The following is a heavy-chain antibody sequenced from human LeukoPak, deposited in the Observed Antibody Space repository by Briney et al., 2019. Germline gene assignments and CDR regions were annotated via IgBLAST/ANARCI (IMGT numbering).Heavy chain of an antibody. CDR3: ARVLAAAGNNWFDP. CDR1: GGSISSGGYS. J-gene: IGHJ5*02. Sequence: PSETLSVTCAVSGGSISSGGYSWSWIRQPPGKGMEFIAYSYYTGNTYFNPSLKSRVTISVDTSKNQFSLKLSSVTAANTAVYYCARVLAAAGNNWFDPWGQGTLVIVSS. CDR2: SYYTGNT. V-gene: IGHV4-30-4*07. D-gene: IGHD6-13*01.